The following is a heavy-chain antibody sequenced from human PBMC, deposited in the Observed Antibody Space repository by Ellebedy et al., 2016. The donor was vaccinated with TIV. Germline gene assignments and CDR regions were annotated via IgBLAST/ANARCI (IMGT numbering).Heavy chain of an antibody. CDR2: ITSTSDNR. Sequence: PGGSLRLSCAASGFTFSRYSMNWVRQAPGKGLECISFITSTSDNRYYADSVKGRFTISRDNAKNSLSLQMNSLRAEDTAVYYCARTYYYDSSGYYLAYWGQGTLVTVSS. D-gene: IGHD3-22*01. V-gene: IGHV3-48*04. J-gene: IGHJ4*02. CDR1: GFTFSRYS. CDR3: ARTYYYDSSGYYLAY.